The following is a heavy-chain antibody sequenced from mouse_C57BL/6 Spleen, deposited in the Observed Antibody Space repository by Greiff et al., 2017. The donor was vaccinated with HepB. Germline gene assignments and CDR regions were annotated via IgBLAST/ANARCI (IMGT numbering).Heavy chain of an antibody. CDR2: IYPGSGNT. J-gene: IGHJ3*01. Sequence: QVQLQQSGPELVKPGASVKISCKASGYSFTSYYIHWVKQRPGQGLEWIGWIYPGSGNTKYNEKFKGKATLTADTSSSTAYMQLSSLTSEDSAVYYCAGYGYDEPAWFAYWGQGTLVTVSA. D-gene: IGHD2-2*01. CDR3: AGYGYDEPAWFAY. V-gene: IGHV1-66*01. CDR1: GYSFTSYY.